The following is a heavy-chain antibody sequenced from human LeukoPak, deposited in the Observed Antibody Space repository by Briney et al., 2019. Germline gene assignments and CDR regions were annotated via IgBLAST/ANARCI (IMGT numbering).Heavy chain of an antibody. J-gene: IGHJ4*02. V-gene: IGHV3-30*18. CDR2: ISYDGSNK. Sequence: GRSLRLSCAASGFSFKDTGMHWVRQAPGKGLEWVAVISYDGSNKYYADSVKGRFTISRDNSKNTLYLQMNSLRAEDTAVYYCAKEKGVRGYSYGGYFDYWGQGTLVTVSS. CDR3: AKEKGVRGYSYGGYFDY. CDR1: GFSFKDTG. D-gene: IGHD5-18*01.